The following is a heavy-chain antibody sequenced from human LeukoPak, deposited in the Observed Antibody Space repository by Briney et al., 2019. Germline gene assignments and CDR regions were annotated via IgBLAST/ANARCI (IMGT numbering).Heavy chain of an antibody. D-gene: IGHD3-22*01. V-gene: IGHV3-23*01. CDR2: ISENGASI. CDR1: GFTFGDYA. CDR3: AKGSYYYDSTGYSPAPGD. J-gene: IGHJ4*02. Sequence: GGSLRLSCTASGFTFGDYAMSWFRQAPGQGLEWVSSISENGASIYYADSVKGRFTISRDNSKNTLHLQMNSLRAEDTAVYFCAKGSYYYDSTGYSPAPGDWGQGTLVTVSS.